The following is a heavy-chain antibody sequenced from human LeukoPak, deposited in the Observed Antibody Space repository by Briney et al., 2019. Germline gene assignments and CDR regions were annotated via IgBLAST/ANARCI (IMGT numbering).Heavy chain of an antibody. CDR1: GFTFSSYS. J-gene: IGHJ4*02. CDR3: ARVLGSSDRIDY. D-gene: IGHD6-19*01. CDR2: ISSSSSYI. Sequence: GGSLKLSCAASGFTFSSYSMNWVRQAPGKGLEWVSSISSSSSYIYYADSVKGRFTISRDNAKNSLYLQMNSLRAEDTAVYYCARVLGSSDRIDYWGQGTLVTVSS. V-gene: IGHV3-21*01.